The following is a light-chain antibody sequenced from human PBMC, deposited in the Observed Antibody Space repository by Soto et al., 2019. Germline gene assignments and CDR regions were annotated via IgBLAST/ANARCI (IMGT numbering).Light chain of an antibody. CDR2: EVS. V-gene: IGLV2-14*01. J-gene: IGLJ1*01. Sequence: QSALTQPASVSGSPGQSITISCTGTNSDVGGYNYVTWYQQHRGKAPKLIIYEVSNRPSGVSNRFSGSKSGHTASLTISGLQAADEADYYCSSYSDRSPCVFGTGTKVTVL. CDR3: SSYSDRSPCV. CDR1: NSDVGGYNY.